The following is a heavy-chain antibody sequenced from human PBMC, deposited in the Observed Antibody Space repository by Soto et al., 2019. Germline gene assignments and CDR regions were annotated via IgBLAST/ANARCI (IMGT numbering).Heavy chain of an antibody. V-gene: IGHV3-23*01. CDR3: AREDLVRDYFDY. J-gene: IGHJ4*02. CDR1: GFTFSSYA. Sequence: EVQLLESGGGLVQPGGSLRLSCAASGFTFSSYAMSWVRQAPGKGLEWVSAISGSGGSTSYADSMKGRFTISRNKSKNTLYLQMNSLRAEDTAVYYCAREDLVRDYFDYWGQGTLVTVSS. CDR2: ISGSGGST. D-gene: IGHD2-21*01.